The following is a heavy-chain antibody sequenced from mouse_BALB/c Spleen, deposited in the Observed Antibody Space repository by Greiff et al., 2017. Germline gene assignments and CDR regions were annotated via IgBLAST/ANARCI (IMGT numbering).Heavy chain of an antibody. J-gene: IGHJ4*01. Sequence: EVKLQESGAELVKPGASVKLSCTASGFNIKDTYMHWVKQRPEQGLEWIGRIDPANGNTKYDPKFQGKATITADTSSNTAYLQLSSLTSEDTAVYYCARGHDGPCAMDYWGQGTSVTVSS. CDR1: GFNIKDTY. D-gene: IGHD2-3*01. CDR2: IDPANGNT. CDR3: ARGHDGPCAMDY. V-gene: IGHV14-3*02.